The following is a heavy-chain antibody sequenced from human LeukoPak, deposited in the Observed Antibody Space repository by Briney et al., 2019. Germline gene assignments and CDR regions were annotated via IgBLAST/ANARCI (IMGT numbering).Heavy chain of an antibody. D-gene: IGHD3-10*01. J-gene: IGHJ6*02. CDR3: AKQGVTLVRGILSYGMDV. CDR2: INQDGSEK. CDR1: EFSVSNYW. V-gene: IGHV3-7*01. Sequence: GGSLRLSCAASEFSVSNYWMTWVRQAPGKALEWVANINQDGSEKYYVDSVKGRFTISRDNAKKSLWLQMNSLRAEDTAVYYCAKQGVTLVRGILSYGMDVWGRGTSVSVSS.